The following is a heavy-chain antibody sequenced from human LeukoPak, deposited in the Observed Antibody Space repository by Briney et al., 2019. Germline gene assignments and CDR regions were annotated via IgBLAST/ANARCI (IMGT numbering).Heavy chain of an antibody. CDR1: GGTFSSYA. V-gene: IGHV1-69*04. CDR3: ARGSYYYDSSRNWFDP. J-gene: IGHJ5*02. Sequence: SVKVSCKASGGTFSSYAISWVRQAPGQGLEWMGRIIPILGIANYAQKFQGRVTITADKSTSTAYMELSSLRSGDTAVYYCARGSYYYDSSRNWFDPWGQGTLVTVSS. CDR2: IIPILGIA. D-gene: IGHD3-22*01.